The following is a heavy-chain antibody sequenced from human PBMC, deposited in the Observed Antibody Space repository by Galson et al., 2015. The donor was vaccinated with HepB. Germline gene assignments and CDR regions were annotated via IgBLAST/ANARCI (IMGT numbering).Heavy chain of an antibody. CDR2: IYSGGST. Sequence: SLRLSCAASGFTVSSNYMSWVRQAPGKGLEWVSVIYSGGSTYYADSVKGRFTISRDNSKNTLYLQMNSLRAEDTAVYYCARDMSDVRSSTSCYSYYYYGTDVWGQGTTVTVSS. J-gene: IGHJ6*02. CDR3: ARDMSDVRSSTSCYSYYYYGTDV. CDR1: GFTVSSNY. V-gene: IGHV3-66*01. D-gene: IGHD2-2*01.